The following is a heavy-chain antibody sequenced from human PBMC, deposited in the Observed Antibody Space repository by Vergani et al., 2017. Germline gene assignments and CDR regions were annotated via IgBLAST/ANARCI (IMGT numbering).Heavy chain of an antibody. CDR3: AKDTVRGSHYVVGIW. CDR2: ISWNSGSI. J-gene: IGHJ4*02. CDR1: GFTFDDYA. D-gene: IGHD3-10*01. Sequence: EVQLVESGGGLVQPGRSLRLSCAASGFTFDDYAMHWVRQAPGKGLEWVSGISWNSGSIGYADSVKGRFTISRDNSKNTLYLQMNSLRAEDTAVYYCAKDTVRGSHYVVGIWWGQGTLVTVSS. V-gene: IGHV3-9*01.